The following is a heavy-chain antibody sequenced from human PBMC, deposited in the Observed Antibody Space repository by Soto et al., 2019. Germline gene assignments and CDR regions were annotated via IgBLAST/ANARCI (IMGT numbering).Heavy chain of an antibody. CDR3: AKGKEGGWYFAFDI. V-gene: IGHV3-23*01. Sequence: GESLKISCAASGFTFSSYAMSWVRQAPGKGLEWVSAISGSGGSTYYADSVKGRFTISRDNSKNTLYLQMNSLRAEDTAVYYCAKGKEGGWYFAFDIWGQGTMVTVSS. CDR2: ISGSGGST. J-gene: IGHJ3*02. D-gene: IGHD6-19*01. CDR1: GFTFSSYA.